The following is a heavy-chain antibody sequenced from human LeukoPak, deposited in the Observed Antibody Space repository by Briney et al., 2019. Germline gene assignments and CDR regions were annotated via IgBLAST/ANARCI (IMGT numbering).Heavy chain of an antibody. V-gene: IGHV3-30-3*02. J-gene: IGHJ4*02. D-gene: IGHD1-14*01. CDR3: AKDSASITSFKYYFDY. CDR1: GFTFSSYT. CDR2: ISYDGSNK. Sequence: GGSLRLSCAASGFTFSSYTMHWVRQAPGKGLEWVAVISYDGSNKYYADSVKGRFTISRDNSKNTLYLQMNSLRAEDTAVYYCAKDSASITSFKYYFDYWGQGTQVTVSS.